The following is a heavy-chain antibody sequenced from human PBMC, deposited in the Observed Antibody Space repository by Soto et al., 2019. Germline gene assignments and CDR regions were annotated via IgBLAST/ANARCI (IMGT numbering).Heavy chain of an antibody. CDR2: IKSKADGGTT. J-gene: IGHJ4*02. V-gene: IGHV3-15*01. CDR1: GFPFSKAW. D-gene: IGHD2-15*01. CDR3: TEVLGYCSGGNCFTFDY. Sequence: EVQLVESGGGLVKPGGSLRLSCAASGFPFSKAWMSWVRQVPGKGLEWVGRIKSKADGGTTDYAAPVKGRFTISSDDSSNTLYLQMNSLKTEDTAVYYCTEVLGYCSGGNCFTFDYWGQGAGVTVSS.